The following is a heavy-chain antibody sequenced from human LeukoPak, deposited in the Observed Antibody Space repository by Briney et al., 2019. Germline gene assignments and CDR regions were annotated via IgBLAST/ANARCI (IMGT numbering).Heavy chain of an antibody. Sequence: GESLKISCKGSRHSFSTYWIGWVRQMPGKGLEWMGIIYPGDSVTRYSPSFQGQVTISADKSISTAYLQWSSLKASDTAIYYCARHVYYYDSSGYPGPYYFDYWGQGTLVTVSS. V-gene: IGHV5-51*01. J-gene: IGHJ4*02. CDR3: ARHVYYYDSSGYPGPYYFDY. CDR2: IYPGDSVT. D-gene: IGHD3-22*01. CDR1: RHSFSTYW.